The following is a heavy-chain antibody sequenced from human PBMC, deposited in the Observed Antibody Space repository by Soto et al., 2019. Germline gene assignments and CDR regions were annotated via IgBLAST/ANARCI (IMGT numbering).Heavy chain of an antibody. CDR3: ARGEGYCTNGVCLDY. J-gene: IGHJ4*02. D-gene: IGHD2-8*01. V-gene: IGHV1-69*02. Sequence: QVQLVQSGAEVKKPGSSVKVSCKASGGTFSSYTISWVRQAPGQGLEWMGRIIPILGIANYAQKFQGRVTITADKSTSTAYMELSSLRSEATAVYYCARGEGYCTNGVCLDYWGQGTLVTVSS. CDR2: IIPILGIA. CDR1: GGTFSSYT.